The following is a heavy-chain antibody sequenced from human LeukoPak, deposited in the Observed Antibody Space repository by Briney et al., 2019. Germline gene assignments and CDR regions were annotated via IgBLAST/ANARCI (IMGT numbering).Heavy chain of an antibody. D-gene: IGHD1-14*01. CDR2: IWYDGSNK. CDR1: GFTFSGYG. V-gene: IGHV3-33*01. J-gene: IGHJ4*02. CDR3: ARDPTAATPQYFDY. Sequence: GGSLRLSCAASGFTFSGYGMHWVRQAPGKGLEWGAVIWYDGSNKYYADSVKGRFTISRDNSKNRLYLQMNSLRAEDTAVYYCARDPTAATPQYFDYWGQGTLVTVSS.